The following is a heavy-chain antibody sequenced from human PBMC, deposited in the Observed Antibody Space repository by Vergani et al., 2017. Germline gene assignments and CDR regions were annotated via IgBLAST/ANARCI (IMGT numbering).Heavy chain of an antibody. D-gene: IGHD1-1*01. CDR2: INVNNGNT. V-gene: IGHV1-18*01. J-gene: IGHJ6*02. Sequence: QVHLLQSGAEVKKPGASVRVSCKASGYTFNSYAITWVRQAPGQGLEWMGWINVNNGNTKYTQKVQGRVTMTTDTSTNTAYMELRRLKSDDTAVYYCATARATGISYYYYAMDVWGQGTAVTVSS. CDR3: ATARATGISYYYYAMDV. CDR1: GYTFNSYA.